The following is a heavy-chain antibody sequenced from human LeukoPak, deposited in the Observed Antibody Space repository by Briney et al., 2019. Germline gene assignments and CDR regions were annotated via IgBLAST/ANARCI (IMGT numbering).Heavy chain of an antibody. D-gene: IGHD1-1*01. Sequence: KPSETLSLTCAVPGYSISSGYYWGWIRQPPGKGVEWIGSIYHSGSTYYNPSLKSRVTISVDTSKNQFSLKLSSVTAADTAVYYCARHENDPDFDNRFDPWGQGTLVTVSS. CDR2: IYHSGST. CDR3: ARHENDPDFDNRFDP. CDR1: GYSISSGYY. V-gene: IGHV4-38-2*01. J-gene: IGHJ5*02.